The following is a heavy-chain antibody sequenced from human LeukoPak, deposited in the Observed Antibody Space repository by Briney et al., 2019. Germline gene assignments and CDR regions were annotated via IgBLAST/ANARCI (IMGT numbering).Heavy chain of an antibody. J-gene: IGHJ5*02. D-gene: IGHD3-10*01. CDR1: GYTFTGYY. Sequence: ASVKVSCKASGYTFTGYYMHWVRQAPGQGLEWMGWINPNSGGTNYAQKFQGRVTMTRDTSISTAYMELSRLRSDDTAVYYCARAVMVRGVIQEYLSWFDPWGQGTLVTASS. CDR2: INPNSGGT. V-gene: IGHV1-2*02. CDR3: ARAVMVRGVIQEYLSWFDP.